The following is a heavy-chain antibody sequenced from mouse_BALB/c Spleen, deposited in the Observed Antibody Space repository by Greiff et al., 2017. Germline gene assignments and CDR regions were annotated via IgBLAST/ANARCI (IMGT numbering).Heavy chain of an antibody. D-gene: IGHD3-2*01. CDR2: ISSGGSYT. CDR3: ARRQRGLRNYAMDY. Sequence: EVKLVESGGGLVKPGGSLKLSCAASGFTFSSYAMSWVRQSPEKRLEWVAEISSGGSYTYYPDTVTGRFTISRDNAKNTLYLEMSSLRSEDTAMYYCARRQRGLRNYAMDYWGQGTSVTVSS. J-gene: IGHJ4*01. CDR1: GFTFSSYA. V-gene: IGHV5-9-4*01.